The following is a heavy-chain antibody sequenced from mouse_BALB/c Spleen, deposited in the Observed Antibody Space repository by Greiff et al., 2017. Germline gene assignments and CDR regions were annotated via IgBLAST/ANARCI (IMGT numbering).Heavy chain of an antibody. J-gene: IGHJ4*01. Sequence: VNVVESGPGLVAPSQSLSITCTVSGFSLTDYGVSWIRQPPGKGLEWLGVIWGGGSTYYNSALKSRLSISKDNSKSQVFLKMNSLQTDDTAMYYCAKQGYDGYYAMDYWGQGTSVTVSS. D-gene: IGHD2-3*01. CDR2: IWGGGST. V-gene: IGHV2-6-5*01. CDR1: GFSLTDYG. CDR3: AKQGYDGYYAMDY.